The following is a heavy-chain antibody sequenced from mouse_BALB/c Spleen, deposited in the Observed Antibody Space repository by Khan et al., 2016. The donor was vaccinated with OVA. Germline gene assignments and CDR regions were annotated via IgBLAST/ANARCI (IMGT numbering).Heavy chain of an antibody. Sequence: EVQLVESGPELVKPAASLKISCKASGYSFTGYFMNWVMRSLAKNLLWIVGINPHIGETFYNQKFKAKTTLTVDESSNKAFLELQSLASEDSAVYYCERIYGGSFDYWGQGTTLTVSS. D-gene: IGHD1-1*01. CDR2: INPHIGET. J-gene: IGHJ2*01. CDR3: ERIYGGSFDY. V-gene: IGHV1-20*02. CDR1: GYSFTGYF.